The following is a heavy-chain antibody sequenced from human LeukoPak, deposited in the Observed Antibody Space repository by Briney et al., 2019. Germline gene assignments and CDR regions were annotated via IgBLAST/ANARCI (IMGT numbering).Heavy chain of an antibody. CDR2: ISISGTTV. CDR1: GFTFSSYD. D-gene: IGHD6-13*01. CDR3: ARERPAAASAFEL. Sequence: GGSLRLSCTASGFTFSSYDMNWIRQAPGKGLEWVSYISISGTTVYYADSVKGRFTISRDNAKNSLYLQMNSLRAEDTAVYYCARERPAAASAFELWGQGTMVTVSS. J-gene: IGHJ3*01. V-gene: IGHV3-11*01.